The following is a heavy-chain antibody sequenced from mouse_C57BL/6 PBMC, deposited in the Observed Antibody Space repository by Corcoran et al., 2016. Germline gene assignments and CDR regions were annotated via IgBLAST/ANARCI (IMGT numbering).Heavy chain of an antibody. CDR2: ICPTSGNI. CDR1: GYTFTSYG. V-gene: IGHV1-81*01. Sequence: QVQLQQSGAELARPGASVKLSCKASGYTFTSYGISWVKQATGQGLEWIGEICPTSGNIYYNEKFKGKATLTADKSSSTAYMELRSLTSEDSAVYFCARRLPQVMDFWGQGTSGTVSS. CDR3: ARRLPQVMDF. D-gene: IGHD6-1*01. J-gene: IGHJ4*01.